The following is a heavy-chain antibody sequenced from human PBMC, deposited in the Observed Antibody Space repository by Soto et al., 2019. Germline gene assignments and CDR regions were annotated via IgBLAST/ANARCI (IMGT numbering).Heavy chain of an antibody. V-gene: IGHV3-23*01. CDR1: GFTFNHYA. D-gene: IGHD2-15*01. J-gene: IGHJ4*02. CDR2: IIANGGT. CDR3: AKDYTVAADPSSVILFDY. Sequence: XVSLRLSGAASGFTFNHYALSWVRQAPGKGLEWVSIIIANGGTFYADSVKGRFTISRDNSKNTVYLQMSSLRVEDTAIYYCAKDYTVAADPSSVILFDYWGQGALVTVSS.